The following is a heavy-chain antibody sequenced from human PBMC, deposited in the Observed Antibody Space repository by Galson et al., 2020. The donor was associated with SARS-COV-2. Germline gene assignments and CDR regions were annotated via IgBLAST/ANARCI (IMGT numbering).Heavy chain of an antibody. V-gene: IGHV3-23*01. CDR1: GFSFNSTA. Sequence: GSRRLSCAASGFSFNSTAMSWVRQAPGKRLECVSGISSSGTVTYHADSVKGHFTISRDYSKNTVYPQMSSLRAEDTARYFCAKHTGAAPWYYFDSWGQGTLVTVSS. D-gene: IGHD6-13*01. CDR2: ISSSGTVT. CDR3: AKHTGAAPWYYFDS. J-gene: IGHJ4*02.